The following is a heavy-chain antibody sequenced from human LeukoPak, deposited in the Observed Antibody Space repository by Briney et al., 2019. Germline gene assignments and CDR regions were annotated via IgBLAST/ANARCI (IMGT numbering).Heavy chain of an antibody. V-gene: IGHV4-61*02. Sequence: SETLCLTCSVSGGSISSSNYYWSWIRQPAGKRLEWIGRIYTSESTNYNPSLKSRVTISVDKSKNQFSLKLSSVTAADTAVYYCARGRYYYDSSGYSIFDYWGQGTLVTVSS. CDR3: ARGRYYYDSSGYSIFDY. CDR2: IYTSEST. D-gene: IGHD3-22*01. J-gene: IGHJ4*02. CDR1: GGSISSSNYY.